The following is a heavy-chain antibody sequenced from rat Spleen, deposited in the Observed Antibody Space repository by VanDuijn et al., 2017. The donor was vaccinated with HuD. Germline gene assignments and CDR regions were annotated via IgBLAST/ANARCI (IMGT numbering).Heavy chain of an antibody. CDR2: IWGNGNA. CDR3: TSFYYYDGSYYYPFAY. V-gene: IGHV2-13*01. CDR1: GFSLSNYG. D-gene: IGHD1-12*02. J-gene: IGHJ3*01. Sequence: QVQLKESGPGLVKPSLTLSLTCTVSGFSLSNYGVIWVRQPPGKGLEWMGVIWGNGNANYNSALKSRLSISRDTSKSQVFLKMNSLRPEDTAIYFCTSFYYYDGSYYYPFAYWGQGTLVTVSS.